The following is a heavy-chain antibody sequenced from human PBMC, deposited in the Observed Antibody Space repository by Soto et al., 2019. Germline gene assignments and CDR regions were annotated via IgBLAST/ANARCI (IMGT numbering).Heavy chain of an antibody. J-gene: IGHJ6*02. CDR1: GFTFSSYA. Sequence: GGSLRLSCAASGFTFSSYAMSWVRQAPGKGLEWVSAISGSGGSTYYADSVKGRFTISRDNSKNTLYLQMNSLRAEDTAVYYCAKDLRGLIVAPNYGMDVWGQGTTVTVSS. CDR3: AKDLRGLIVAPNYGMDV. D-gene: IGHD3-10*01. V-gene: IGHV3-23*01. CDR2: ISGSGGST.